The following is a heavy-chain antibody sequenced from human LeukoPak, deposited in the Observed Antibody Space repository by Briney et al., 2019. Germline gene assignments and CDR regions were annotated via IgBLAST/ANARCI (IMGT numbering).Heavy chain of an antibody. Sequence: ASVKVSCKASGFTFTAYGITRVRQAPGPGLKELGWMSAYNGNTNYAQKLQGRVTMTTDTSTSTAYVELRSLRSDDTAVYYCARVISYAFGYYGSGSSGYYFDYWGQGTLVTVSS. CDR3: ARVISYAFGYYGSGSSGYYFDY. D-gene: IGHD3-10*01. CDR2: MSAYNGNT. V-gene: IGHV1-18*01. CDR1: GFTFTAYG. J-gene: IGHJ4*02.